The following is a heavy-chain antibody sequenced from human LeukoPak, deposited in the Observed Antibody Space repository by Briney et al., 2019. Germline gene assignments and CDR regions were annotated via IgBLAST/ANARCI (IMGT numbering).Heavy chain of an antibody. CDR1: GYTFTSYY. CDR3: VCVISYDSSAGGGVDY. CDR2: INPSGGST. D-gene: IGHD3-22*01. Sequence: ASVKVSFKASGYTFTSYYMHWVRQAPGQGLEWMGIINPSGGSTSYAQKFQGRVTMTSDTSTSTVYMELSSLRSEDTAVYYCVCVISYDSSAGGGVDYCGQGDLVTVSS. J-gene: IGHJ4*02. V-gene: IGHV1-46*01.